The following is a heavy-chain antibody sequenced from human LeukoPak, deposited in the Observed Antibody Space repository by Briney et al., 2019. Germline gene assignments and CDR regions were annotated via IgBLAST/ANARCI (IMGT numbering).Heavy chain of an antibody. CDR1: GFTFSSFW. D-gene: IGHD6-13*01. Sequence: GGSLRLSCVASGFTFSSFWMNWVRQAPGEGLEWVANINQDGGEKYYMDSVKGRFTISRDNAKNSLFLQMNSLRAEDTAVYYCARDIVAAGLAFDIWGQGTMVTVSS. CDR2: INQDGGEK. CDR3: ARDIVAAGLAFDI. J-gene: IGHJ3*02. V-gene: IGHV3-7*01.